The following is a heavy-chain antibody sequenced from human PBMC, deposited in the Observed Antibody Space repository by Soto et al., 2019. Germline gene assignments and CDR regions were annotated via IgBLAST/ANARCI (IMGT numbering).Heavy chain of an antibody. CDR2: TSYTSKWTN. CDR3: ARTVSGTGSEFDS. J-gene: IGHJ5*01. D-gene: IGHD6-19*01. Sequence: SQTLSLTCAISVDGVSRSSAVWNWIRQSPSRGLEWLGGTSYTSKWTNYYAVSVKSRITINADTSKNQFSLQLNSVTPEDTALYYCARTVSGTGSEFDSWGQGTPVTVSS. CDR1: VDGVSRSSAV. V-gene: IGHV6-1*01.